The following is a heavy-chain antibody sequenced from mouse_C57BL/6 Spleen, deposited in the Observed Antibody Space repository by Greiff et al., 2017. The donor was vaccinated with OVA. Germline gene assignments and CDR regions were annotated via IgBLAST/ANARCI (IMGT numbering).Heavy chain of an antibody. J-gene: IGHJ2*01. CDR2: INPSTGGT. V-gene: IGHV1-42*01. Sequence: VHVKQSGPELVKPGASVKISCKASGYSFTGYYMNWVKQSPEKSLEWIGEINPSTGGTTYNQKFKAKATLTVDKSSSTAYMQLKSLTSEDSAAYYCARSDRGYYFDYWGQGTTLTVSS. CDR3: ARSDRGYYFDY. CDR1: GYSFTGYY.